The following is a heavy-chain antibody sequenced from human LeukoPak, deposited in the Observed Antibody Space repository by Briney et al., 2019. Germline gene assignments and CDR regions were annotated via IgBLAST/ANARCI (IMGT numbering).Heavy chain of an antibody. CDR3: ATEATSPDYNYYMDV. CDR2: VNPNSGNT. J-gene: IGHJ6*03. Sequence: ASVKVSCKASGYTFTSYDINWVRQATGQGLEWMGCVNPNSGNTDYAQKFLGRVTVTRNTSISTAYMELTSLRSEDTAVYYCATEATSPDYNYYMDVWGKGTTVTVSS. V-gene: IGHV1-8*03. CDR1: GYTFTSYD. D-gene: IGHD2-2*01.